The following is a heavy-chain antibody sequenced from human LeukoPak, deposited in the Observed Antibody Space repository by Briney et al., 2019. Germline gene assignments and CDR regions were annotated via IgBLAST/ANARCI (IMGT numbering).Heavy chain of an antibody. Sequence: MPSETPSLTCAVYGGSFSGYYWSWIRQPPGKGLEWIGEINHSGSTNYNPSLKSRVTISVDTSKNQFSLKLSSVTAADTAVYYCARGRRVVPAAIQGRYFDYWGQGTLVTVSS. D-gene: IGHD2-2*02. J-gene: IGHJ4*02. V-gene: IGHV4-34*01. CDR1: GGSFSGYY. CDR2: INHSGST. CDR3: ARGRRVVPAAIQGRYFDY.